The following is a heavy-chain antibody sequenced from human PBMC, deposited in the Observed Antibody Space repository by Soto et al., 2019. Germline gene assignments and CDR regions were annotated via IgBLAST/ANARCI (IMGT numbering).Heavy chain of an antibody. D-gene: IGHD4-17*01. CDR1: GGSISSSSYY. CDR3: ARHTYGGNPPPYYFDY. V-gene: IGHV4-39*01. J-gene: IGHJ4*02. CDR2: IYYSGST. Sequence: SETLSLTCTVSGGSISSSSYYWGGIRQPAGKGLEWIGSIYYSGSTYYNPSLKSRVTISVDTSKNQFSLKLSSVTAADTAVYYCARHTYGGNPPPYYFDYWGQGTLVTVSS.